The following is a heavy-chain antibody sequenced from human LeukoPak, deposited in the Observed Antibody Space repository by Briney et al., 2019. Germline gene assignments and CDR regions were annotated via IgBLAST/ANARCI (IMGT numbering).Heavy chain of an antibody. V-gene: IGHV3-23*01. CDR3: AKGKGYSSSSSDH. J-gene: IGHJ5*02. Sequence: GGSLRLSCAALGFTLNSHGMNWGRQAPGKGLEWVSAIRGSDGGTYYADSVKPPFTISRDNSKNTLYLQMNSLRAEDTAVYHCAKGKGYSSSSSDHWGQGTLVTVSS. CDR2: IRGSDGGT. D-gene: IGHD6-6*01. CDR1: GFTLNSHG.